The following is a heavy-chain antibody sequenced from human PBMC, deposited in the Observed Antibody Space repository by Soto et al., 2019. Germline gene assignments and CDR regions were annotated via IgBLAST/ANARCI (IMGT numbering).Heavy chain of an antibody. CDR2: INPISGGT. CDR3: ARDRVGGAGAHFDI. Sequence: EGLDWMGWINPISGGTNYAQRFQGWVTMTRDTSISTAYMELSRLRSDDTAVYYCARDRVGGAGAHFDIWGQGTMVTVS. D-gene: IGHD2-15*01. J-gene: IGHJ3*02. V-gene: IGHV1-2*04.